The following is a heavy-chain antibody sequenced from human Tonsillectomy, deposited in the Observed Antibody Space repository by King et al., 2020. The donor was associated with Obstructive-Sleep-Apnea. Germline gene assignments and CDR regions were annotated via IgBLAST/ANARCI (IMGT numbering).Heavy chain of an antibody. D-gene: IGHD6-13*01. J-gene: IGHJ4*02. CDR1: GFTFSTYD. CDR3: ARGSLPGTSGPFDY. Sequence: VQLVESGGGLVQPGVSLRLSCAASGFTFSTYDMHWVRQGAGKGLEWLSGVTPAGNTYYPGSVKGRFTISREDAKKSLYLQMNSLRAGDTAVYYCARGSLPGTSGPFDYWGQGTLVTVSS. CDR2: VTPAGNT. V-gene: IGHV3-13*01.